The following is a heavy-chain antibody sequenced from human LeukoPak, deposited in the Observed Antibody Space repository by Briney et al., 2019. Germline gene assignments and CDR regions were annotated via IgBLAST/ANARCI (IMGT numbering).Heavy chain of an antibody. J-gene: IGHJ3*02. CDR3: ARVARIAAAGPDAFDI. V-gene: IGHV1-18*01. CDR1: GYTFTSYG. D-gene: IGHD6-13*01. Sequence: VKVSCQASGYTFTSYGISWVRQAPGQGLEWMGWISAYNGNTNYAQKLQGRVTMTTDTSTSTAYMELRSLRSDDTAVYYCARVARIAAAGPDAFDIWGQGAMVTVSS. CDR2: ISAYNGNT.